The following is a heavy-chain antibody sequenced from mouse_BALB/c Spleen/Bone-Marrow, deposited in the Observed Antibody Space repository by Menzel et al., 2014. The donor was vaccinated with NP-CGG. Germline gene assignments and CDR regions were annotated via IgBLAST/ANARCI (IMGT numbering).Heavy chain of an antibody. CDR1: GYTFTDYA. Sequence: QVQLKESGPVLVWPGVSVKISCKGSGYTFTDYAMHWVKQSHAKSLEWIGVISTYSGNTNYNQKFKGKATMTVDKSSSPGFIETGRMASEESSNHYWARRGYGRSPFDYWGQSTTLPGPS. CDR2: ISTYSGNT. V-gene: IGHV1-67*01. D-gene: IGHD1-1*01. J-gene: IGHJ2*01. CDR3: ARRGYGRSPFDY.